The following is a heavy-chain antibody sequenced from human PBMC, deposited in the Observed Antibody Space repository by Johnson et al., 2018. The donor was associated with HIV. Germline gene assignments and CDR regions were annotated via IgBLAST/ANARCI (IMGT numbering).Heavy chain of an antibody. J-gene: IGHJ3*02. V-gene: IGHV3-30*04. Sequence: QVQLVESGGGLVNPGGSLRLSCAASGFSFSSYAMHWVRQAPGKGLEWVTVISYDGGLKYYADSVKGRFTISRDNSKNTLYLQMNSLRAEDTAIYYCARDSGEQLRDAFDIWGQGTMVTVSS. CDR2: ISYDGGLK. CDR1: GFSFSSYA. CDR3: ARDSGEQLRDAFDI. D-gene: IGHD3-10*01.